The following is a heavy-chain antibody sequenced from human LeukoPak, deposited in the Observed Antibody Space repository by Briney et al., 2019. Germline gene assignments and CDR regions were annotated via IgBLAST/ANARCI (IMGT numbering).Heavy chain of an antibody. CDR2: INPNSGDT. J-gene: IGHJ3*02. Sequence: ASVKVSCKASGYTFTGYYMHWVRQAPGQGLEWMGRINPNSGDTNYAQKFQGRVTMTRDTSISTAYMELSRLRSDDTAVYYCARVKVEWELLIAFDIWGQGTMVTVSS. CDR1: GYTFTGYY. CDR3: ARVKVEWELLIAFDI. D-gene: IGHD1-26*01. V-gene: IGHV1-2*06.